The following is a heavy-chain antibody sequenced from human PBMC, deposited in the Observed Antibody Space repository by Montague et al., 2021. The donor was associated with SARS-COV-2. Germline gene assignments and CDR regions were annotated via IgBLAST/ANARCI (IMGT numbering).Heavy chain of an antibody. J-gene: IGHJ4*02. CDR2: INHSGTT. CDR1: GGSISSYY. CDR3: ARWDPQTLTLIGLRGKSASDY. D-gene: IGHD4-23*01. Sequence: SETLSLTCTVSGGSISSYYWSWIRQPPGKGLEWIAEINHSGTTNYNFNPSLRSRVTISVDTSKSQFSLKLSSVTAADTGVYYCARWDPQTLTLIGLRGKSASDYWGQGTLVTASS. V-gene: IGHV4-34*01.